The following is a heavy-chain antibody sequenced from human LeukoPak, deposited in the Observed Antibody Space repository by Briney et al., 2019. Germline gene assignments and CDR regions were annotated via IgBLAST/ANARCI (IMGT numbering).Heavy chain of an antibody. CDR2: ISYDGSNK. J-gene: IGHJ4*02. CDR1: GFTFSSYA. D-gene: IGHD6-13*01. Sequence: GGSLRLSCAASGFTFSSYAMHWVRQAPGKGLEWVAVISYDGSNKYYADSVKGRSTISRDNSKNTLYLQMNSLRAEDTAVYYCARDSSSWSLPDYWGQGTLVTVSS. V-gene: IGHV3-30*04. CDR3: ARDSSSWSLPDY.